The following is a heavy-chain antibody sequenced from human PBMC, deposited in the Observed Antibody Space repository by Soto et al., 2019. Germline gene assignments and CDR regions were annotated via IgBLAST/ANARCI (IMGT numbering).Heavy chain of an antibody. V-gene: IGHV3-48*03. CDR3: ALNMPAGTPMEFDS. CDR1: GFVFSDYQ. D-gene: IGHD6-13*01. Sequence: GGSLRLSCGASGFVFSDYQMNWVRQAPGKGLEWISYISKSGDPTYYSDSVRGRFIVSRDNGKNLLFLQMTTLRVEDTAVYYCALNMPAGTPMEFDSWGQGALLTVSS. CDR2: ISKSGDPT. J-gene: IGHJ4*02.